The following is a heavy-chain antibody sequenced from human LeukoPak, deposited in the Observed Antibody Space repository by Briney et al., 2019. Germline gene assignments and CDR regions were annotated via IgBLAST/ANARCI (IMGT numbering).Heavy chain of an antibody. CDR2: IYYSGST. CDR1: GCSISSGGYY. J-gene: IGHJ3*02. CDR3: ARGNSRGAFDI. D-gene: IGHD4-23*01. Sequence: SETLSLTCTVSGCSISSGGYYWSWIRQHPGKGLEWIGYIYYSGSTYYNPSLKSRVTISVDTSKNQFSLKLSSVTAADTAVYYCARGNSRGAFDIWGQGTMVTVSS. V-gene: IGHV4-31*03.